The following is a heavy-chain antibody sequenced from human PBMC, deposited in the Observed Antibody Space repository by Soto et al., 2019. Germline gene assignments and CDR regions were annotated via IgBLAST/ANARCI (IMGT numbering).Heavy chain of an antibody. CDR1: GFTFSSYA. CDR3: ARDRGYCSGGSCSRYYFDY. D-gene: IGHD2-15*01. J-gene: IGHJ4*02. CDR2: ISYDGSNT. Sequence: QVQLVESGGGVVQPGRSLRLSCAASGFTFSSYAMHWVRQAPGKGLEWVAVISYDGSNTYYADSVKGRFTISRDNSKNTLYLQMNSLRAEDTAVYYCARDRGYCSGGSCSRYYFDYWGQGTLVTVSS. V-gene: IGHV3-30-3*01.